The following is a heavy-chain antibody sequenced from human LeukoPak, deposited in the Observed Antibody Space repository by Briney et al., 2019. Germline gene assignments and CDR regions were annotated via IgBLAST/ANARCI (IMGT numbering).Heavy chain of an antibody. CDR3: ARHLVGATHFDY. D-gene: IGHD1-26*01. Sequence: SETLSLTCTVSGGSISSYYWSWIRHPPGKGLEWIGYIYYSGSTNYNPSLKSRVTISVDTSKNQFSLKLSSVTAADTAVYYCARHLVGATHFDYWGQGTLVTVSS. CDR1: GGSISSYY. CDR2: IYYSGST. V-gene: IGHV4-59*01. J-gene: IGHJ4*02.